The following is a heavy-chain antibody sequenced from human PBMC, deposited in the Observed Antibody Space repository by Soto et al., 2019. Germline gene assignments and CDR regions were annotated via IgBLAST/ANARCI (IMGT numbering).Heavy chain of an antibody. CDR2: ISYDGSNK. CDR1: GFTFSSYG. CDR3: ARGHYDFWSGYYTKLDY. Sequence: LRLSCAASGFTFSSYGMHWVRQAPGKGLEWVAVISYDGSNKYYADSVKGRFAISRDNSKNTLYLQMNSLRAEDTAVYYCARGHYDFWSGYYTKLDYWGQGTLVTVSS. V-gene: IGHV3-30*03. J-gene: IGHJ4*02. D-gene: IGHD3-3*01.